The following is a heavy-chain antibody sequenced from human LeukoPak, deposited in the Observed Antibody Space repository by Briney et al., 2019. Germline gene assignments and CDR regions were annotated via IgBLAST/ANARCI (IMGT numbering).Heavy chain of an antibody. J-gene: IGHJ5*02. CDR3: ARGVHDYGDYPNWSDP. CDR1: GFTFSSYG. Sequence: GGSLRLSCAASGFTFSSYGMHWVRQAPGKGLEWVAVIWYDGSNKYYADSVKGRFTISRDNSKNTLYLQMNSLRAEDTAVYYCARGVHDYGDYPNWSDPWGQGTLVTVSS. CDR2: IWYDGSNK. V-gene: IGHV3-33*01. D-gene: IGHD4-17*01.